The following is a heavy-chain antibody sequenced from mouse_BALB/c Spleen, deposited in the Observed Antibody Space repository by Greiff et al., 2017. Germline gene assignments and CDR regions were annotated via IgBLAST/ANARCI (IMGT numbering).Heavy chain of an antibody. J-gene: IGHJ4*01. Sequence: EVQLQQSGPELVKPGASVKISCKASGYSFTGYYMHWVKQSHVKSLEWIGRINPYNGATSYNQNFKDKASLTVDKSSSTAYMELHSLTSEDSAVYYCAEFYYAMDYWGQGTSVTVSS. CDR3: AEFYYAMDY. CDR2: INPYNGAT. V-gene: IGHV1-26*01. CDR1: GYSFTGYY.